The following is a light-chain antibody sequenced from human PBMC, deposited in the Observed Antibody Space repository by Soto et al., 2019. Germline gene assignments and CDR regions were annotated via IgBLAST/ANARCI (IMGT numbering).Light chain of an antibody. V-gene: IGKV3-20*01. J-gene: IGKJ1*01. CDR2: GAS. CDR3: QQYGSSRT. CDR1: QSVGSS. Sequence: EILMTQSPATLSGSPGERATLSWRASQSVGSSLAWFQQKPGQAPRLLIYGASSRATGIPDSLSGSGSGTDFTLTISRMEPEDFAVYYCQQYGSSRTFGHGTKVDI.